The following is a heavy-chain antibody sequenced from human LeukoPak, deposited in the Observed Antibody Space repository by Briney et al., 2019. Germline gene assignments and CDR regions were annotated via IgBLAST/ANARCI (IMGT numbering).Heavy chain of an antibody. CDR2: ISSSSSYI. J-gene: IGHJ4*02. CDR3: ARDQGPIYCSGGSCYGRGGDY. Sequence: GGTLRLSCAASGFTLSSYSMNWVRQAPGKGLEWVSSISSSSSYIFYADSVKGRFTISRDNAKNSLYLQMNSLRAEDTAVYYCARDQGPIYCSGGSCYGRGGDYWGQGTLVTVSS. D-gene: IGHD2-15*01. CDR1: GFTLSSYS. V-gene: IGHV3-21*01.